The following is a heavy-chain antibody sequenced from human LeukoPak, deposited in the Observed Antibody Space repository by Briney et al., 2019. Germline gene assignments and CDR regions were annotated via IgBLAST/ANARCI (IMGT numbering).Heavy chain of an antibody. D-gene: IGHD2-2*01. Sequence: GGSLRLSCAASGFTFSSYWMHWVRQAPGKGLVWVSRINSDGSSTSYADSVKGRLTISRDNAKNTLYLQMNSLRAEDTAVYYCAKDLAGIVVVPAAPDYWGQGTLVTVSS. V-gene: IGHV3-74*01. J-gene: IGHJ4*02. CDR1: GFTFSSYW. CDR2: INSDGSST. CDR3: AKDLAGIVVVPAAPDY.